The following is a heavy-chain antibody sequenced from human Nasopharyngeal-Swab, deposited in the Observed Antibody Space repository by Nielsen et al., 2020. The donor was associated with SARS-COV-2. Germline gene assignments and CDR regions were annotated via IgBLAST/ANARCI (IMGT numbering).Heavy chain of an antibody. Sequence: SETLSLTCTVSGASIAYSTFYWGWIRQPPGKGLEWIGNLYYNGNTYQNPSLKSRPTISVDKSKNQFSLQMSSVTAADTAVYYCVRSSSWYYFDYWAQGTQVTVSS. CDR3: VRSSSWYYFDY. V-gene: IGHV4-39*01. CDR2: LYYNGNT. J-gene: IGHJ4*02. D-gene: IGHD6-13*01. CDR1: GASIAYSTFY.